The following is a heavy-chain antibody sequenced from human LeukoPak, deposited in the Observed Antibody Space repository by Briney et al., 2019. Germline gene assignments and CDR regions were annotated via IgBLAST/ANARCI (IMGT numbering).Heavy chain of an antibody. CDR1: GYTFTSYG. CDR2: ISAYNGNT. Sequence: ASVKLSCKASGYTFTSYGISWVRHAPGQGLEWMGWISAYNGNTNYAQKLQGRVTITTDTSTSTAYMELRSLRSDDTAVYYCARGPGGAAAGAFDYWGEGTLVTVSS. V-gene: IGHV1-18*01. D-gene: IGHD6-13*01. J-gene: IGHJ4*02. CDR3: ARGPGGAAAGAFDY.